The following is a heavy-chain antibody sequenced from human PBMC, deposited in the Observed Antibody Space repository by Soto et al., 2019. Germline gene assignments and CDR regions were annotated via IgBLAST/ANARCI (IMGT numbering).Heavy chain of an antibody. CDR3: ARASYYDILTGKPYYYYYMDV. J-gene: IGHJ6*03. D-gene: IGHD3-9*01. CDR1: GDSVSSNSAA. Sequence: SQTLSLTCVISGDSVSSNSAAWNWIRQSPSRGLEWLGRTYYRSKWYNDYAVSVKSRITINPDTSKNQFSLQLSSVTPEDTAVYYCARASYYDILTGKPYYYYYMDVWGKGTTVTVSS. V-gene: IGHV6-1*01. CDR2: TYYRSKWYN.